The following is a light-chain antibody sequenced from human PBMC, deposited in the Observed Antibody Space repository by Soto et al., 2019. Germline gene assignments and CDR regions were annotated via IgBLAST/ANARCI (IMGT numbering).Light chain of an antibody. CDR2: WAS. CDR3: QQYDSTPLT. J-gene: IGKJ4*01. V-gene: IGKV4-1*01. Sequence: DIVMTQYPDSLAVSLGERATINCKSSQSVFYSSNNKNYLDWYQQKPGQPPKLLIYWASTRESGVPDRFSGSGSGTDFTLTISSLQAEDVAVYYCQQYDSTPLTFGGGTKVEIK. CDR1: QSVFYSSNNKNY.